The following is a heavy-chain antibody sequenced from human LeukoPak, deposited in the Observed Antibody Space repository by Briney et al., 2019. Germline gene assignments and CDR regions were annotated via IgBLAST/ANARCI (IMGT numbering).Heavy chain of an antibody. CDR2: IYYSGST. V-gene: IGHV4-31*03. Sequence: SETLSLTCTVSGGSISSGGYYWSWVRQHPGKGLEWLGYIYYSGSTYYNPSLKSRVTISVDTSKNQFSLKLSSVTAADTAVYYCARGDCSSTSCHLDYWGQGTLVTVSS. J-gene: IGHJ4*02. CDR3: ARGDCSSTSCHLDY. CDR1: GGSISSGGYY. D-gene: IGHD2-2*01.